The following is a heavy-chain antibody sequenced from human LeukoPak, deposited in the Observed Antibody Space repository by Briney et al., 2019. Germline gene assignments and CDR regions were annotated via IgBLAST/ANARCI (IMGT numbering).Heavy chain of an antibody. CDR2: IYTSGST. CDR1: GGSISSYY. D-gene: IGHD6-19*01. CDR3: ARFGAVAGTKANWFDP. J-gene: IGHJ5*02. V-gene: IGHV4-4*09. Sequence: PSETLSLTCTVSGGSISSYYWSWIRQPPGKGLEWIGYIYTSGSTNYNPSPKSRVTISVDTSKNQFSLKLSSVTAADTAVYYCARFGAVAGTKANWFDPWGQGTLVTVSS.